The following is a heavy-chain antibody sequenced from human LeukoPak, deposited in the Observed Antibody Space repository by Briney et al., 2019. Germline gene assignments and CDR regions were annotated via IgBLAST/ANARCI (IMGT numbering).Heavy chain of an antibody. J-gene: IGHJ4*02. V-gene: IGHV4-4*02. Sequence: SETLSLTCAVFGGSITTGNWWNWVRQSPGKGLEWIGEIYPGGHTNYNPSFKSRVTISVDKSKNQFSLKLSSVTAADTAVYYCARIMKLRWPYIFDYWGQGTLVTVSS. CDR3: ARIMKLRWPYIFDY. D-gene: IGHD4-23*01. CDR1: GGSITTGNW. CDR2: IYPGGHT.